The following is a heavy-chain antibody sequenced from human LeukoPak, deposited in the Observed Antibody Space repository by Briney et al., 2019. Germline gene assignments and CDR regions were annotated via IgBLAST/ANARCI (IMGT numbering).Heavy chain of an antibody. J-gene: IGHJ4*02. V-gene: IGHV4-39*02. Sequence: SETLSLTCTVSGGSISSSSYYWGWIRQPPGKGLEWIGSIYYSGSTYYNPSLKSRLTISLDTSKNQFSLKLSSVTAVDTAVYYCAREEEAGIQLCGFDYWGQGTLVTVSS. CDR3: AREEEAGIQLCGFDY. CDR2: IYYSGST. CDR1: GGSISSSSYY. D-gene: IGHD5-18*01.